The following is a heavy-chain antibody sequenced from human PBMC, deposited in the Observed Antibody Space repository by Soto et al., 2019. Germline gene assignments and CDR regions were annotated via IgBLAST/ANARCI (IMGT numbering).Heavy chain of an antibody. V-gene: IGHV5-51*01. CDR2: IFPGDSDT. D-gene: IGHD3-22*01. CDR3: ERHGSLSSGYSSWAFDI. CDR1: GYTFTSYW. J-gene: IGHJ3*02. Sequence: EVQLVQSGAEVKKPGESLKISCKGSGYTFTSYWIGWVRQLPGKGLEGMGVIFPGDSDTRYSPSFQGQVTISADKSISTAYLQWSSLKASDTAMYYCERHGSLSSGYSSWAFDIWGQGTMVTVSS.